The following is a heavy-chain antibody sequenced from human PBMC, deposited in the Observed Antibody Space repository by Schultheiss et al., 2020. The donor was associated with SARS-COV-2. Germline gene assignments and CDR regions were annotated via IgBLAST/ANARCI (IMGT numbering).Heavy chain of an antibody. CDR3: AREPGGWAHYYYYMDV. D-gene: IGHD3-16*01. V-gene: IGHV1-18*04. Sequence: ASVKVSCKASNYTFSSYGMSWVRQAPGQGLEWMGWISASGGDTNYAQKFQGRVTMTADPSTTTAYMELSSLRSEDTAVYYCAREPGGWAHYYYYMDVWGKGTTVTVSS. J-gene: IGHJ6*03. CDR2: ISASGGDT. CDR1: NYTFSSYG.